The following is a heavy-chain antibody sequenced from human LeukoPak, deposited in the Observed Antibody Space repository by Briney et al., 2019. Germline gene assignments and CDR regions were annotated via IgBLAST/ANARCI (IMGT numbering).Heavy chain of an antibody. Sequence: GESLKISCKGSGFTLSDHWIAWVRQMPGRGLEWVGIIHPGVSDTPKSPSFQGQVVISVDRSISTAYLQWSSLKASETAMYYCAASPPHCGADCPFDYWGQGTLVTVSS. V-gene: IGHV5-51*01. CDR2: IHPGVSDT. J-gene: IGHJ4*02. CDR1: GFTLSDHW. CDR3: AASPPHCGADCPFDY. D-gene: IGHD2-21*02.